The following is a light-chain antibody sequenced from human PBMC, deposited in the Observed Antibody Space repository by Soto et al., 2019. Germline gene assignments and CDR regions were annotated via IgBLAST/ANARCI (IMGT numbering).Light chain of an antibody. Sequence: QSVLTQPASVSGSPGQSITISCTGTSSDVGGYNSVSWYQHHPGKAPKLILYDVGYRPSGVSYRFSGSKSGNTASLTISGLQAVDEADYYCSSYTSSSTNVFGTGTKVTVL. V-gene: IGLV2-14*03. CDR1: SSDVGGYNS. J-gene: IGLJ1*01. CDR3: SSYTSSSTNV. CDR2: DVG.